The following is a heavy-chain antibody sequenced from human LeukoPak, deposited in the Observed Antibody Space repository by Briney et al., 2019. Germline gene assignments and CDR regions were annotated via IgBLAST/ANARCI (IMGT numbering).Heavy chain of an antibody. CDR3: ARGPLSNFDY. D-gene: IGHD2/OR15-2a*01. V-gene: IGHV3-21*01. J-gene: IGHJ4*02. Sequence: KTGGSLRLSCAASGFTFSSYSMNWVRQAPGKGLEWVSSISSSSSYIYYADSVKGRFTISRDNAKNSLYLQMNSLRAEDTAVYYCARGPLSNFDYWGQGTLVTVSS. CDR2: ISSSSSYI. CDR1: GFTFSSYS.